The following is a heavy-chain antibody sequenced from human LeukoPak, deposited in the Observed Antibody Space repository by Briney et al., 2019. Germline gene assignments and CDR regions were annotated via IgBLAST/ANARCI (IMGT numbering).Heavy chain of an antibody. Sequence: GESLKISCKGSGYIFTTYWIAWVRQMPGKGLEWMGIIYPGDSDTRYSPTFQGQVTISADKSISTAYLQWSSLKASDTAMYYCARLVTSYFDYWGQGTLVTVSS. V-gene: IGHV5-51*01. D-gene: IGHD4-11*01. CDR1: GYIFTTYW. J-gene: IGHJ4*02. CDR3: ARLVTSYFDY. CDR2: IYPGDSDT.